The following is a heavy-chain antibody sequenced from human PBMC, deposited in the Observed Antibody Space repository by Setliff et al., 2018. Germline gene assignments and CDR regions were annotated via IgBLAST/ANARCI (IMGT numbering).Heavy chain of an antibody. J-gene: IGHJ4*02. V-gene: IGHV3-21*01. D-gene: IGHD1-20*01. CDR3: ARDGNNWNGLDY. CDR1: GFTFSGYS. Sequence: GGSLRLSCEASGFTFSGYSMNWVRLAPGKGLEWVSSISRSSTYIYYASSMKGRFTISRDNAKNSLYLQMNSLRVEDTALYYYARDGNNWNGLDYWGQGTLVTVSS. CDR2: ISRSSTYI.